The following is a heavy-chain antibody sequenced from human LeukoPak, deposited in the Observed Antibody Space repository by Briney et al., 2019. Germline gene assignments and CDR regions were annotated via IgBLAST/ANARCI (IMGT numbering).Heavy chain of an antibody. Sequence: ASVKVSCKASGYTFSNYYLHWVRQAPGQGLEWMGRIIPIFGTANYAQKFQGRVTITTDESTSTAYMELSSLRSEDTAVYYCAREGQDYDILTGYFDYWGQGTLVTVSS. CDR3: AREGQDYDILTGYFDY. V-gene: IGHV1-69*05. CDR2: IIPIFGTA. D-gene: IGHD3-9*01. J-gene: IGHJ4*02. CDR1: GYTFSNYY.